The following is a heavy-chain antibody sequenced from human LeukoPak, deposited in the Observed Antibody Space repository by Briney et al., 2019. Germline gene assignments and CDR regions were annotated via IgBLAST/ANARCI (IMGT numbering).Heavy chain of an antibody. D-gene: IGHD3-10*01. CDR2: ISYDGSNK. V-gene: IGHV3-30*04. Sequence: GGSLRLSCTASGFTFGDYAMSWVRQAPGKGLEWVAVISYDGSNKYYADSVKGRFTISRDNSKNTLYLQMNSLRAEDTAVYYCVKVPWFGELFPLDYWGQGTLVTVSS. CDR3: VKVPWFGELFPLDY. J-gene: IGHJ4*02. CDR1: GFTFGDYA.